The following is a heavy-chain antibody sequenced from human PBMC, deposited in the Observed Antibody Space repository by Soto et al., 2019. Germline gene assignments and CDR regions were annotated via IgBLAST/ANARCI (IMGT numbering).Heavy chain of an antibody. J-gene: IGHJ6*02. CDR2: ISYDGSSQ. CDR3: ARDQTYYDSRYGMDV. CDR1: GFAFSGYA. V-gene: IGHV3-30*04. D-gene: IGHD3-16*01. Sequence: RMVESGGNLVQPGRSLGPSCAVSGFAFSGYAMHWVGQAPGRGREWVARISYDGSSQVYADSVKGRFTISRDNSERTLSLQMNSLRPEDTAVYYCARDQTYYDSRYGMDVWGQGTTVTVSS.